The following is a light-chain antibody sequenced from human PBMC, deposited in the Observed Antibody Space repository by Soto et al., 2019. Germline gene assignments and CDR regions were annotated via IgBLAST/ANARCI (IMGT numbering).Light chain of an antibody. CDR3: QSYDSSLSVV. CDR1: SSNIGAGYD. Sequence: QSVLTQPPSVSGAPGQRVTISCTGSSSNIGAGYDVHWYQQLPGTAPKILIYGNINRPSGVPDRFSGSKSGTSASLAITGIQAEDEADYYCQSYDSSLSVVFGGGTKVTVL. CDR2: GNI. V-gene: IGLV1-40*01. J-gene: IGLJ2*01.